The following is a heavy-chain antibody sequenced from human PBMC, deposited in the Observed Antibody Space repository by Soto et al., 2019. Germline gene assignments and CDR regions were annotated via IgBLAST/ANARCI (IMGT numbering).Heavy chain of an antibody. V-gene: IGHV5-51*01. CDR1: GYIFTSYW. CDR2: IYPGDSDT. CDR3: ARAGGLAYDAFDI. Sequence: GESLKMSFKGSGYIFTSYWIGWVRQVPGKGLEWMGIIYPGDSDTRYSPSFQGQVTISADKSISTAYLQWSSLKASDTAMYYCARAGGLAYDAFDIWGQGTMVTVSS. J-gene: IGHJ3*02. D-gene: IGHD5-12*01.